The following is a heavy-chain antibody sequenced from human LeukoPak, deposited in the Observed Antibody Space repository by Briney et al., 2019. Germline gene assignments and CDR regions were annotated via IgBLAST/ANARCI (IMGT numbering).Heavy chain of an antibody. CDR3: ARALAVTGTGGYY. V-gene: IGHV3-74*01. CDR1: GFTFSTYW. J-gene: IGHJ4*02. Sequence: GGSLRLSCAASGFTFSTYWMHWVRQAPGKGLVWVSRINSDGSSTSYADSVKGRFTISRDNAKNTLYLQMNSLRAEDTAIYYCARALAVTGTGGYYWGQGSLVTVSS. CDR2: INSDGSST. D-gene: IGHD6-19*01.